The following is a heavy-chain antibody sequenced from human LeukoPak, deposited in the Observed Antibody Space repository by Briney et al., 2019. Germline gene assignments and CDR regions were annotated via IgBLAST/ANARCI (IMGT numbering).Heavy chain of an antibody. V-gene: IGHV1-46*01. CDR3: ARDGGFAFDI. J-gene: IGHJ3*02. CDR2: INPSGGST. CDR1: GYTFTSYY. D-gene: IGHD3-3*01. Sequence: ASVKVSCKASGYTFTSYYMHWVRQAPGQGGEWMGIINPSGGSTSYAQKFQGRVTMTRDMSTNTVYMELTSLRSEDTAVYYCARDGGFAFDIWGQGTMVTVSS.